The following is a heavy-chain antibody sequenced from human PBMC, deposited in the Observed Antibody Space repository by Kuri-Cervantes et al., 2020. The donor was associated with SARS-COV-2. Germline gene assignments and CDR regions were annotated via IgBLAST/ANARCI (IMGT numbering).Heavy chain of an antibody. Sequence: GGSLRLSCAASGFTFSNYGMNWVRQAPGKGLEWVAFIRYDGSYKYYADSLRGRFTISRDNFKKTLFLQLDNLRAEDTAVYYCARASSYTITIFGVAPFDPWGQGTLVTVSS. D-gene: IGHD3-3*01. CDR2: IRYDGSYK. J-gene: IGHJ5*02. V-gene: IGHV3-30*02. CDR1: GFTFSNYG. CDR3: ARASSYTITIFGVAPFDP.